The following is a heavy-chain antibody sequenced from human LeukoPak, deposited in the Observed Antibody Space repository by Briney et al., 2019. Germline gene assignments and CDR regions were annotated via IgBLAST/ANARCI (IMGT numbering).Heavy chain of an antibody. Sequence: ASVKVSCKASGGTFNSYAISWVRQAPGQGLEWMGWISAYNGNTNYAQKLQGRVTMTTDTSTSTAYMELRSLRSDDTAVYYCARPSYYDSSGYKDWGQGTLVTVSS. J-gene: IGHJ4*02. V-gene: IGHV1-18*01. CDR3: ARPSYYDSSGYKD. CDR1: GGTFNSYA. CDR2: ISAYNGNT. D-gene: IGHD3-22*01.